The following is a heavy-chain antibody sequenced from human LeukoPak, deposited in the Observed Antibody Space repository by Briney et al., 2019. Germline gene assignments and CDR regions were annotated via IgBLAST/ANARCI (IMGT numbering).Heavy chain of an antibody. D-gene: IGHD1-26*01. CDR3: ARLSVIVGAALEYYYYYMDV. CDR1: GGTFSGYY. Sequence: SETLSLTCAVYGGTFSGYYWSWIRQPPGKRLEWVRESNDSGGTNYNPSLKSRVTISADKSKNQVSLKLTSVTAADTAVYCARLSVIVGAALEYYYYYMDVWGQGTTVTVSS. J-gene: IGHJ6*03. V-gene: IGHV4-34*08. CDR2: SNDSGGT.